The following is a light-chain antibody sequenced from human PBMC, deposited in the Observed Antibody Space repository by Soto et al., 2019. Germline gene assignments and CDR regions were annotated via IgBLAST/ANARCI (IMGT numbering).Light chain of an antibody. CDR3: QQVKNNLPLT. J-gene: IGKJ4*01. Sequence: EIVMTQSPATLSVSPGQRATLSCRASQSVSISLAWYQQKPGQAPRLLIYAASTRATGIPDRFSGSGSGTDFTLTISSLQPEDFATYYCQQVKNNLPLTFGGGTKVDIK. CDR2: AAS. V-gene: IGKV3-15*01. CDR1: QSVSIS.